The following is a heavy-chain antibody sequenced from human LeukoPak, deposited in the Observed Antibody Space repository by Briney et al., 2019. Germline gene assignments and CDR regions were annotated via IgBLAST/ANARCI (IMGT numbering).Heavy chain of an antibody. Sequence: GGSLRLSCAASGFTFSSYAMSWVRQAPGKGLEWVSAISGSGGSTYYADSVKGRFTISRDNAKNSLYLQMNSLRAEDTAVYYCARVGNYYYYGMDVWGQGTTVTVSS. CDR3: ARVGNYYYYGMDV. V-gene: IGHV3-23*01. J-gene: IGHJ6*02. CDR1: GFTFSSYA. CDR2: ISGSGGST.